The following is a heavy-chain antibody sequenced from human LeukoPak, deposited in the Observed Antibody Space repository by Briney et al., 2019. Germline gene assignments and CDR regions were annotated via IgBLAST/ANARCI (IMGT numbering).Heavy chain of an antibody. Sequence: SETLSLTCTVSGGSISSYYWSWIRQPPGKGLEWIGYIYYSGSSNYNPSLKSRVTISVDTSKNQFSLKLSSVTAADTAVYYCARGYSKLPHLRAFGIWGQGTMVTVSS. CDR3: ARGYSKLPHLRAFGI. D-gene: IGHD1-1*01. CDR1: GGSISSYY. V-gene: IGHV4-59*01. CDR2: IYYSGSS. J-gene: IGHJ3*02.